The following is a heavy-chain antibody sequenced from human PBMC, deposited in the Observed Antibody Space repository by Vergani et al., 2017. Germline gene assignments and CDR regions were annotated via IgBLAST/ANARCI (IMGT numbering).Heavy chain of an antibody. CDR3: ARDKEDDYVWGSYRGYRSNGMDV. CDR1: GYTFTSYY. Sequence: QVQLVQSGAEVKKPGASVKVSCKASGYTFTSYYMHWVRQAPGQGLEWMGIINPSGGSTSYAQKFQGRVTMTRDTSTSTVYMGLSSLRSEDTAVYYCARDKEDDYVWGSYRGYRSNGMDVWGQGTTVTVSS. D-gene: IGHD3-16*02. CDR2: INPSGGST. J-gene: IGHJ6*02. V-gene: IGHV1-46*03.